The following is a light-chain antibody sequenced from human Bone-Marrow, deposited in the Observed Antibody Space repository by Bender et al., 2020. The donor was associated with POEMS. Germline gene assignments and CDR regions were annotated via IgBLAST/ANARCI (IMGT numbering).Light chain of an antibody. CDR1: DSDLGGYEY. CDR2: DVT. J-gene: IGLJ1*01. CDR3: CSYGGNFLYV. V-gene: IGLV2-11*01. Sequence: QSALTQPRSVSGSPGQSVTISCTGSDSDLGGYEYVSWYQQHPGKAPKLIIYDVTKRPSGVPDRFSGSKSRNTASLIISGLHADDEAAYYCCSYGGNFLYVFGTGTQVTVL.